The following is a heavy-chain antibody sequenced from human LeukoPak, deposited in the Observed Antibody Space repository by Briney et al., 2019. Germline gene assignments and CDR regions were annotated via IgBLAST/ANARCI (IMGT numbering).Heavy chain of an antibody. J-gene: IGHJ6*02. CDR1: GYTFTSYA. CDR2: INAGNGDT. CDR3: ARDREGVWYYDFWSGYSPYGMDV. V-gene: IGHV1-3*01. D-gene: IGHD3-3*01. Sequence: GASVKVSCKASGYTFTSYAMHWVRRAPGQRLEWMGWINAGNGDTKYSQKFQGRVTIARDTSASTVYMELSSLRSEDTAVYYCARDREGVWYYDFWSGYSPYGMDVWGQGTTVTVSS.